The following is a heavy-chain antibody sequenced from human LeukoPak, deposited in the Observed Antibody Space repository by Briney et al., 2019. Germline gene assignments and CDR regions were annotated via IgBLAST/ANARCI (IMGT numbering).Heavy chain of an antibody. CDR3: AKRGITIFGVVIAEDAFDI. V-gene: IGHV1-18*01. CDR1: GYTFTSYG. Sequence: ASVKVSCKASGYTFTSYGISWVRQAPGQGLEWMGWISAYNGNTNYAQKLQGRVTMTTDTSTSTAYMELRSLRSDDTAVYYCAKRGITIFGVVIAEDAFDIWSQGTMVTVSS. D-gene: IGHD3-3*01. CDR2: ISAYNGNT. J-gene: IGHJ3*02.